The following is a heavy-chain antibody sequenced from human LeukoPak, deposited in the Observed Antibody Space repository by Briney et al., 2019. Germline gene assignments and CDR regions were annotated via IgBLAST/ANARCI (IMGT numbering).Heavy chain of an antibody. V-gene: IGHV3-33*08. CDR1: GFTFSSFG. CDR3: ARDRGYCRGGRCYSNYFDL. Sequence: GGSLRLSCAASGFTFSSFGMHWVRQAPGKGLEWVALTWSDGSDYFYPDSVKGRFTISRDNSKNTVYLQMNSLRDEDTAVYFCARDRGYCRGGRCYSNYFDLWGQGTLVTVSS. CDR2: TWSDGSDY. D-gene: IGHD2-15*01. J-gene: IGHJ4*02.